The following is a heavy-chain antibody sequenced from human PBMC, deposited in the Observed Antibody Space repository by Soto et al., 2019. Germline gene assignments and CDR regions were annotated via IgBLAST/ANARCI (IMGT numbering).Heavy chain of an antibody. V-gene: IGHV3-11*01. Sequence: QVQLVESGGGLVKPGGSLRLSCAASGFSFSDYYMNWVRQAPGKGLEWVSYIGSSGDTINYADSVKGRFTISRDNAKNSLDLQMNSLRADDTAVYYCARAASHFNYYYYYMDVWGKGTTDTVSS. CDR2: IGSSGDTI. CDR3: ARAASHFNYYYYYMDV. J-gene: IGHJ6*03. CDR1: GFSFSDYY. D-gene: IGHD3-3*02.